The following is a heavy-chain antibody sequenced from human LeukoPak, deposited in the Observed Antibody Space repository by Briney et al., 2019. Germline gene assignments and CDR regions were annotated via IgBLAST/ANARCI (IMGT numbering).Heavy chain of an antibody. Sequence: SQTLSLTCAISGDSVSSNSVAWNWIRQPPSRGLEWLGRTYYRSKWYNDYAVSVKSRVTINPDTSKNQFSLQLNSVTPEDTAVYYCARVRVRGVTLDWYFDLWGRGTLVTVSS. D-gene: IGHD3-10*01. CDR3: ARVRVRGVTLDWYFDL. CDR1: GDSVSSNSVA. CDR2: TYYRSKWYN. V-gene: IGHV6-1*01. J-gene: IGHJ2*01.